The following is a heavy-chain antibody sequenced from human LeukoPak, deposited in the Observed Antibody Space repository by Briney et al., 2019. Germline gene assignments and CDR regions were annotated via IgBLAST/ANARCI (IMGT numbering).Heavy chain of an antibody. D-gene: IGHD2-15*01. CDR1: GFTFSNYA. J-gene: IGHJ6*02. V-gene: IGHV3-23*01. CDR2: VSTSGVGT. Sequence: GGSLRLSCAVSGFTFSNYAMSRVRQAPGDRLEWVAGVSTSGVGTYYADSVKGRFTISRDNSKNTLYLQMNSLRAEDTAVYYCAKDQRYWAVWGQGTTVTVSS. CDR3: AKDQRYWAV.